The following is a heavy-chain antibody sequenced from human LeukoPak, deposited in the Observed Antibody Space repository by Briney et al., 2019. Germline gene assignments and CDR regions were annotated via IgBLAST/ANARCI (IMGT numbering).Heavy chain of an antibody. CDR3: ARERIRYYGSGSYNAFDT. CDR2: INWNGGST. V-gene: IGHV3-20*04. J-gene: IGHJ3*02. Sequence: PGGSLRLSCAASEFTFDDYGMSWVRQAPGKGLEWVSGINWNGGSTGYADSVKGRFTISRDNAKNSLYLQMSSLRAEDTALYYCARERIRYYGSGSYNAFDTWGQGTRVTVSS. D-gene: IGHD3-10*01. CDR1: EFTFDDYG.